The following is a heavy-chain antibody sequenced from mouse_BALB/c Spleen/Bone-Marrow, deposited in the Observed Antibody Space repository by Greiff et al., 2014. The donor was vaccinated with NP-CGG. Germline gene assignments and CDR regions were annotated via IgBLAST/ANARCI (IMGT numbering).Heavy chain of an antibody. CDR2: IFPGDSTT. J-gene: IGHJ1*01. V-gene: IGHV1S56*01. D-gene: IGHD1-2*01. CDR3: VRSRLRDWYFDV. Sequence: VQLQQSGVELAKPGASVKLSCKASGNTFTSYDINWVRQRPEQGLEWIGWIFPGDSTTKYNEKFKGKATLSTDKSSSTVHMQLSRLTSEDSAVYFCVRSRLRDWYFDVWGAGTTVTISS. CDR1: GNTFTSYD.